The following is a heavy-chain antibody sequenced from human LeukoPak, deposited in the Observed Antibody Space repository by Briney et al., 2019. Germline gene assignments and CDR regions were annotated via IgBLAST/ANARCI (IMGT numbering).Heavy chain of an antibody. V-gene: IGHV1-2*04. J-gene: IGHJ6*02. CDR3: ARERLQPGARLYYYYYYGMDV. D-gene: IGHD3-10*01. CDR2: INPNSGGT. Sequence: ASVKVSCKASGYTFTGYYMHWVRQAPGQGLEWMGWINPNSGGTNYAQKFQGWVTMTRDTSISTAYMELSRLRSDDTAVYYCARERLQPGARLYYYYYYGMDVWGQGTTVTVSS. CDR1: GYTFTGYY.